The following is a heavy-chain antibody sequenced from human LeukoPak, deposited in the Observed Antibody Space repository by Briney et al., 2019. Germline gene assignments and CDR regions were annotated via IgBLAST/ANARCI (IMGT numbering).Heavy chain of an antibody. J-gene: IGHJ4*02. CDR2: IYHSGST. D-gene: IGHD3-10*01. Sequence: SETLSLTCTVSGYSISSGYYWGWIRQPPGKGLEWIGSIYHSGSTYYNPSLKSRVTMSVDTSKNQFSLKLSSVTAADTAVYYCASVLGVDYWGQGTLVTVSS. CDR3: ASVLGVDY. V-gene: IGHV4-38-2*02. CDR1: GYSISSGYY.